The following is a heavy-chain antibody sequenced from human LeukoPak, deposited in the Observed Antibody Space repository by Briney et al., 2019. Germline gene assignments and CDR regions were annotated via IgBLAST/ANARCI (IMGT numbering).Heavy chain of an antibody. J-gene: IGHJ4*02. CDR3: ARGGTVVIRRRYFDY. V-gene: IGHV4-34*01. CDR2: INHSGST. D-gene: IGHD3-22*01. Sequence: TSETLSLTCAVYGGSFSGYYWSWVRQPPGKGLEWIGEINHSGSTNYNPSLKSRVTISVDMSKNQFSLKLSSVTAADTAVYYCARGGTVVIRRRYFDYWGQGTLVTVSS. CDR1: GGSFSGYY.